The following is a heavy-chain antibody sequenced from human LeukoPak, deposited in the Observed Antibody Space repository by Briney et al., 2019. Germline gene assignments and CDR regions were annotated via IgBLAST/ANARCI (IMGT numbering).Heavy chain of an antibody. CDR3: ARRGDSYGYGWFDP. Sequence: SETLSLTCTVSGGSISSHYWSWFRQPPGKGLEWIGYIHYSGSTNYHSSLKSRVTISLDTSKNHVSLKLSSVTAADTAVYYCARRGDSYGYGWFDPWGQGTLVTVSS. J-gene: IGHJ5*02. D-gene: IGHD5-18*01. CDR2: IHYSGST. CDR1: GGSISSHY. V-gene: IGHV4-59*11.